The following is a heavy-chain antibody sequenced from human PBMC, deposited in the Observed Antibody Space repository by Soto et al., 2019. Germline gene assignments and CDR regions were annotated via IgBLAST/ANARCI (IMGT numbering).Heavy chain of an antibody. D-gene: IGHD3-10*01. CDR1: GGTFSSYA. CDR2: IIPIFGTA. Sequence: QVQLVQSGAEVKKPGSSVKGSCKASGGTFSSYAISWVRQAPGQGLEWMGGIIPIFGTANYAQKFQGRVTITADESTSTAYMELSSLRSEDTAVYYCARGEVRGVIETYYGMDVWGQGTTVTVSS. V-gene: IGHV1-69*01. J-gene: IGHJ6*02. CDR3: ARGEVRGVIETYYGMDV.